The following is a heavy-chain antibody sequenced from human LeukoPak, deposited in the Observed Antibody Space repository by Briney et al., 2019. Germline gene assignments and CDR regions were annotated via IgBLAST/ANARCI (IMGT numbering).Heavy chain of an antibody. V-gene: IGHV3-30*02. D-gene: IGHD6-13*01. CDR3: AKGGSSWSEIDY. J-gene: IGHJ4*02. Sequence: GGSPRLSCAASGFTFSSYGMHWVRQAPGKGLEWVAFIRYDGSNKYYADSVKGRFTISRDNSKNTLYLQMNSLRAEDTAVYYCAKGGSSWSEIDYWGQGTLVTVSS. CDR2: IRYDGSNK. CDR1: GFTFSSYG.